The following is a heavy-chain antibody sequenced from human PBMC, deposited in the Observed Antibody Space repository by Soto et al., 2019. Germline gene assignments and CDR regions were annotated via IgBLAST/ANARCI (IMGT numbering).Heavy chain of an antibody. Sequence: EVQLVESGGGLVQPGRSLRLSCAASGFTFDDYAMHWVRQAPGKGLEWVSGISWNSGSIGYADSVKGRFTISRDNAKNSLYLQMNSLRAEDTALYYCAKVKAAIFGVVISYFDYWGRGTLVTVSS. CDR3: AKVKAAIFGVVISYFDY. CDR2: ISWNSGSI. V-gene: IGHV3-9*01. J-gene: IGHJ4*02. D-gene: IGHD3-3*01. CDR1: GFTFDDYA.